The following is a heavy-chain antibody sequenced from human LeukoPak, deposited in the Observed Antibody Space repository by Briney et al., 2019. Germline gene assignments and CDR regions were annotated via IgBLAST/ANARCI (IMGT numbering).Heavy chain of an antibody. V-gene: IGHV3-30*04. D-gene: IGHD5-24*01. CDR2: ISYDGSNK. J-gene: IGHJ4*02. CDR3: ARDPGDGYPYYFDY. Sequence: QPGRSLRLSCAASGFTFSSYAMHWVRQAPGKGLEWVAVISYDGSNKYYADSVKGRFTISRDNSKNTLYLQMNSLRAEDTAVYYCARDPGDGYPYYFDYWGQGTLVTVSS. CDR1: GFTFSSYA.